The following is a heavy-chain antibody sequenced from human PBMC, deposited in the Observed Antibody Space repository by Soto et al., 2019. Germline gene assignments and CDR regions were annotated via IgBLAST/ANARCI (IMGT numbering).Heavy chain of an antibody. J-gene: IGHJ5*02. CDR2: ISWNSGSI. CDR1: GFTFDDYA. D-gene: IGHD2-2*01. Sequence: GGSLRLSCAASGFTFDDYAMHWVRQAPGKGLEWVSGISWNSGSIGYADSVKGRFTISRDNAKNSLYLQMNSLRAEDTALYYCAKDGRYCSSTSCYQVGDGWFDPWGQGTLVTVSS. V-gene: IGHV3-9*01. CDR3: AKDGRYCSSTSCYQVGDGWFDP.